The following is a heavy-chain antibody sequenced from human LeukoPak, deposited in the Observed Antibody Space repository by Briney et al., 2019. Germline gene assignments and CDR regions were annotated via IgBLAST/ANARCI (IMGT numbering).Heavy chain of an antibody. CDR1: GGSISSYY. J-gene: IGHJ4*02. V-gene: IGHV4-59*01. CDR3: ARDGVGLYYGSGKDYFDY. CDR2: IYYSGST. D-gene: IGHD3-10*01. Sequence: SETLSLTCTVSGGSISSYYWSWIRQPPGKGLEWIGYIYYSGSTNYNPSLKSRVTISVDTSKNQFSLKLSSVTAADTAVYYCARDGVGLYYGSGKDYFDYWGQGTLVTVSS.